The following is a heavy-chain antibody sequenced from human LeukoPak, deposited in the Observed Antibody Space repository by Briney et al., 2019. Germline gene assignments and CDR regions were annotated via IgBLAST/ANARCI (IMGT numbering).Heavy chain of an antibody. D-gene: IGHD3-10*01. CDR2: ISTNNGDT. V-gene: IGHV1-18*01. CDR3: AREGSYYNWFDP. Sequence: ASVKVSCKASGYTFSSYGIIWVRRAPGQGLEWMGWISTNNGDTKYAQKLQGRVTLTTDTSTSTVYMDLRSLTSDDTAVYYCAREGSYYNWFDPWGQGTLVTVSS. CDR1: GYTFSSYG. J-gene: IGHJ5*02.